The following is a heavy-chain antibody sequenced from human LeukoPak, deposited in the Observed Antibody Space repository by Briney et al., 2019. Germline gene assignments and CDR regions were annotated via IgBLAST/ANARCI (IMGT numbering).Heavy chain of an antibody. J-gene: IGHJ4*02. Sequence: SETLSLTCTVSGGSISSSSYYWGWIRQPPGKGLEWIGEINHSGSTNYNPSLKSRVTISVDTSKNQFSLKLSSVTAADTAVYYCARRRYSYGLLDYWGQGTLVTVSS. D-gene: IGHD5-18*01. CDR1: GGSISSSSYY. CDR2: INHSGST. V-gene: IGHV4-39*07. CDR3: ARRRYSYGLLDY.